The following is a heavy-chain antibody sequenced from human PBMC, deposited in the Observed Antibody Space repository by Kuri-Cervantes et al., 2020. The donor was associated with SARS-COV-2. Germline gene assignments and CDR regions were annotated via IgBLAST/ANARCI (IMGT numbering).Heavy chain of an antibody. D-gene: IGHD1-26*01. CDR3: AKGALCEKCVISEEPFDY. Sequence: GESLKISCAASGFTFDDYAMHWVRQAPGKGLEWVAFISYDGTNAYYGDSVKGRFTISRDNSKNTLYLEMNSLRAEDTALYYCAKGALCEKCVISEEPFDYWGQGTLVTVSS. CDR2: ISYDGTNA. J-gene: IGHJ4*02. CDR1: GFTFDDYA. V-gene: IGHV3-30*18.